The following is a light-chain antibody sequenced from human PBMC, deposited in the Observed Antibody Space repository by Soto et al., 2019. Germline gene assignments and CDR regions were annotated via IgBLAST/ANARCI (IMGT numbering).Light chain of an antibody. CDR1: QSINNW. Sequence: DIQMTQSPSTLSASVGDRVTITCRASQSINNWLAWYQLKPGKAPKLLIYGASSLESGVPSRFSGSGSGTEFTFTISSLQPDDFATYYCQHYNGYFGQGTKLELK. V-gene: IGKV1-5*03. CDR3: QHYNGY. J-gene: IGKJ2*01. CDR2: GAS.